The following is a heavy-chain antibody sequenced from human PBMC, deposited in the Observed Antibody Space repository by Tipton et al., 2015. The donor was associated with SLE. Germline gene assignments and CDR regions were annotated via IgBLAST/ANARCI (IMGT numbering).Heavy chain of an antibody. Sequence: TLSLTCSVSGASISSGGFSWTWIRQPPRKGLEWIGHIHHSGRTYYNPSLKSRVTISEDRSSNQFSLRLTSVTAADTAVYYCARVHTDFSNAGYFSHYGLDVWGQGATVSVS. D-gene: IGHD4-11*01. CDR2: IHHSGRT. J-gene: IGHJ6*02. V-gene: IGHV4-30-2*01. CDR1: GASISSGGFS. CDR3: ARVHTDFSNAGYFSHYGLDV.